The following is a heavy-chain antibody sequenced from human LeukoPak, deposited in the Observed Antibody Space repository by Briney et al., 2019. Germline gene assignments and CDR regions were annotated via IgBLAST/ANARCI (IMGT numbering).Heavy chain of an antibody. CDR2: IAGSGT. V-gene: IGHV3-23*01. D-gene: IGHD3-16*01. J-gene: IGHJ4*02. CDR3: AKGLFMHDY. Sequence: GGSLRLSCAASGFIFSSYAMKWVRQAPGKGLEWVSTIAGSGTNYADSVQGRFTISRDNSKNTLYLQMNSLRAEDTAVYYCAKGLFMHDYWGQGTLVTVSS. CDR1: GFIFSSYA.